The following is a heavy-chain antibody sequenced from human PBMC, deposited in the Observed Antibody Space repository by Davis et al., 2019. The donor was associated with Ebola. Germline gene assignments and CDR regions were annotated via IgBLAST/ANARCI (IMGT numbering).Heavy chain of an antibody. CDR2: ISGSGGST. V-gene: IGHV3-23*01. CDR3: ALNSGSYVGYFDY. J-gene: IGHJ4*02. D-gene: IGHD1-26*01. Sequence: GESLNISCAASGFTSSSYAMSWVRQAPGKGLEWVSAISGSGGSTYYADPVKRRFTISRDNSKNTLYLQMTSLRAEDTAVYYCALNSGSYVGYFDYWGQGTLVTVSS. CDR1: GFTSSSYA.